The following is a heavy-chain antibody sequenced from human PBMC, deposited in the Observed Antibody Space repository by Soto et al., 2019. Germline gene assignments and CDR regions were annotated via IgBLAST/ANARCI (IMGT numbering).Heavy chain of an antibody. CDR2: IYNDGTYS. Sequence: PGGSLRLSCAASGFIFKMYWMHWVPQSPGKGLVWISRIYNDGTYSDYADSVRGRFTISRDNVNDTLYLQMNNLRAEDSGLYYCTRGPRPISTGTGAYWGQGTQVTVS. CDR3: TRGPRPISTGTGAY. V-gene: IGHV3-74*01. D-gene: IGHD3-10*01. CDR1: GFIFKMYW. J-gene: IGHJ4*02.